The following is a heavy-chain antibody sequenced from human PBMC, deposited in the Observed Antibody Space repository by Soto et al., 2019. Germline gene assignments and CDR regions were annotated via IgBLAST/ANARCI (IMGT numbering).Heavy chain of an antibody. D-gene: IGHD3-22*01. CDR3: AKDTGESSGYYGEYDY. CDR2: ISWDGGST. CDR1: GFTFDDYT. J-gene: IGHJ4*02. V-gene: IGHV3-43*01. Sequence: GGSLRLSCAASGFTFDDYTMHWVRQAPGKGLEWVSLISWDGGSTYYADSVKGRFTISRDNSKNSLYLQMNSLRTEDTALYYCAKDTGESSGYYGEYDYWGQGTLVTVSS.